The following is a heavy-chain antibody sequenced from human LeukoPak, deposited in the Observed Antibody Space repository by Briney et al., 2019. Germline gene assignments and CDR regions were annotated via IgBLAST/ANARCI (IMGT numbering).Heavy chain of an antibody. Sequence: GGSLRLSCAASGFTFSTYSMNWVRQAPGKGLEWVSYISSSSSNIYYADSVKGRFTISRGNAKNSLYLQMNSLRAEDTAVYYCARVGSPYYYYMDVWGKGTTVTVSS. CDR3: ARVGSPYYYYMDV. J-gene: IGHJ6*03. V-gene: IGHV3-48*01. CDR2: ISSSSSNI. CDR1: GFTFSTYS.